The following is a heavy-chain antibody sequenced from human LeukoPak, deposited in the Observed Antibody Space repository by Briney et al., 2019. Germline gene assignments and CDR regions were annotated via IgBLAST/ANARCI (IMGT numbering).Heavy chain of an antibody. Sequence: GRSLRLSCAASGFTFSNYAMHWVRQAPGKGLEWVAVISYDGSNKYYADSVKGRFTVSRDDSKNTLYVQMNSLRAEDTAVYYCARESRIQLWLLDYWGQGTLVTVSS. J-gene: IGHJ4*02. CDR1: GFTFSNYA. CDR2: ISYDGSNK. D-gene: IGHD5-18*01. V-gene: IGHV3-30-3*01. CDR3: ARESRIQLWLLDY.